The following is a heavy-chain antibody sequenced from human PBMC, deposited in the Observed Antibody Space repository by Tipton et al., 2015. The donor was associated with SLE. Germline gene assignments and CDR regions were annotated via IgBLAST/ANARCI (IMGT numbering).Heavy chain of an antibody. V-gene: IGHV3-9*01. CDR3: ASQLTILDAFDI. J-gene: IGHJ3*02. CDR1: GFTFDDYA. Sequence: SLRLSCAASGFTFDDYAMHWVRQAPGKGLEWVSGISWNSGSIGYADSVKGRFTISRDNAKNTLYLQMNSLRAEDTAVYYCASQLTILDAFDIWGQGTMVTVSS. D-gene: IGHD1-1*01. CDR2: ISWNSGSI.